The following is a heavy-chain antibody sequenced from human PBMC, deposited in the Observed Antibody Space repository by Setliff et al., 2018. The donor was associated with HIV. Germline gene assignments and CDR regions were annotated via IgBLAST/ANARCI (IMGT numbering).Heavy chain of an antibody. CDR1: GYSFTNSG. Sequence: GASVKVSCKVSGYSFTNSGMHWMRQAPGQRPEWMGCINGGSGRTEYSQKFQSRVTMTRDTSTSTVYMELSSLRSEDMAVYYCARAGIAAGEAFDIWGQGTMVTVSS. CDR3: ARAGIAAGEAFDI. J-gene: IGHJ3*02. CDR2: INGGSGRT. V-gene: IGHV1-3*03. D-gene: IGHD6-13*01.